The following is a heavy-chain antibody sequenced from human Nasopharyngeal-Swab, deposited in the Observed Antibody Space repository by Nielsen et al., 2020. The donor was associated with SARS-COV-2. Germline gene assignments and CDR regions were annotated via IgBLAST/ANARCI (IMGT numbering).Heavy chain of an antibody. CDR2: IHYSGRT. J-gene: IGHJ4*02. Sequence: SETLSLTCTVSGGSINGYYWTWIRESPGKGLEWFGYIHYSGRTNYSPSLKSRITMSVDTSKNQFSLKLTSVTAADTAVYYCARQAGPPRSESNFDYWGQGTLVTVSS. V-gene: IGHV4-59*08. CDR1: GGSINGYY. CDR3: ARQAGPPRSESNFDY. D-gene: IGHD6-25*01.